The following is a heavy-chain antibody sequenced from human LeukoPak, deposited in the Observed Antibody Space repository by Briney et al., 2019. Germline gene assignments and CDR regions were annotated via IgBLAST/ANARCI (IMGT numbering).Heavy chain of an antibody. CDR3: RIAVAGTDY. J-gene: IGHJ4*02. CDR1: GFTFSSYG. CDR2: IWYDGSNK. D-gene: IGHD6-19*01. Sequence: GGSLRLSCAASGFTFSSYGMHWVSQAPGKGLEWVAVIWYDGSNKYYADSVKGRFTISRDNSKNTLYLQMNSLRAEDTAVYYCRIAVAGTDYWGQGTLVTVSS. V-gene: IGHV3-33*01.